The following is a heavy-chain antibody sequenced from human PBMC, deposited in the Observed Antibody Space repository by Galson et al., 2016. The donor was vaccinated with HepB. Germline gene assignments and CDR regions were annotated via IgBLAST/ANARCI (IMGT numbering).Heavy chain of an antibody. CDR1: GFSFSSYW. V-gene: IGHV3-74*01. Sequence: SLRLSCAASGFSFSSYWMHWVRQAPGKGLVWVSRIDGDGRSTDYADSVKGRFPISRDNAKNTLYLEINSLRADDTALYYCARGGNRGLDYWGQGTLVTVSS. CDR2: IDGDGRST. CDR3: ARGGNRGLDY. J-gene: IGHJ4*02. D-gene: IGHD1-14*01.